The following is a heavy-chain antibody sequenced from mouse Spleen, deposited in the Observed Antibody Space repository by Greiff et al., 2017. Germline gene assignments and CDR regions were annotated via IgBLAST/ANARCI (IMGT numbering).Heavy chain of an antibody. Sequence: EVMLVESGGGLVQPGGSMKLSCAASGFTFSDAWMDWVRQSPEKGLEWVAEIRNKANNHATYYAESVKGRFTISRDDSKSSVYLQMNSLRAEDTGIYYCTRTLLRRYAMDYWGQGTSVTVSS. CDR1: GFTFSDAW. D-gene: IGHD1-1*01. J-gene: IGHJ4*01. V-gene: IGHV6-6*01. CDR3: TRTLLRRYAMDY. CDR2: IRNKANNHAT.